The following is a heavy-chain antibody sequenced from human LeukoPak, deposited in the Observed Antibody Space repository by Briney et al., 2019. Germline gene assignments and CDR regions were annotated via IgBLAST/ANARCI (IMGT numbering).Heavy chain of an antibody. J-gene: IGHJ3*02. V-gene: IGHV3-23*01. Sequence: GGSLRLSCAASGFSFSSYDMSWVRQAPGKGLEWVSGIRGSGGSTFYADSVKGRFTISRDNSKNTLNLQMNSLGAEDTAVYYCAKSQLVGATYALDIWGQGTMVTVSS. D-gene: IGHD1-26*01. CDR2: IRGSGGST. CDR1: GFSFSSYD. CDR3: AKSQLVGATYALDI.